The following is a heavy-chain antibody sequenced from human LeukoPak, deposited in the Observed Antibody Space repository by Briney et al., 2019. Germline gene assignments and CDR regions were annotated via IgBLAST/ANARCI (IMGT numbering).Heavy chain of an antibody. V-gene: IGHV3-23*01. J-gene: IGHJ4*02. CDR1: GFTFRSYA. CDR2: ISGSGGST. CDR3: AKNREWIQLWFDY. D-gene: IGHD5-18*01. Sequence: GGSLRLSCAASGFTFRSYAMSWVRQAPGKGLEWVSGISGSGGSTYYADSVKGRFTISRDNSKNTLYLQMNSLRAEDTAVYYCAKNREWIQLWFDYWGQGTLVTVSS.